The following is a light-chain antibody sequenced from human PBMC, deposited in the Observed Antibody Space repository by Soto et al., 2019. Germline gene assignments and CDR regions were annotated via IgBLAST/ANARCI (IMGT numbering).Light chain of an antibody. V-gene: IGKV1-39*01. CDR3: QQSYGTPLT. CDR1: QSISNS. J-gene: IGKJ4*01. CDR2: AAS. Sequence: DMEMTQSPSSLSASVGDRVTITCRASQSISNSLNWYQHKPGKVPKLLIYAASSLQSGVPTRFSGSGSGTDFTLTINSLQTEEFATYYCQQSYGTPLTFGGGTKIEIK.